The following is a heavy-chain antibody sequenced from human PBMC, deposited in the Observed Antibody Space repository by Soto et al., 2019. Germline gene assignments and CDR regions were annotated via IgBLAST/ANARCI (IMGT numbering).Heavy chain of an antibody. CDR1: VFSLSTSVVG. CDR3: AHRVYSCFDY. CDR2: IYWAEDK. D-gene: IGHD5-12*01. V-gene: IGHV2-5*02. Sequence: QITLKESGPTLVKPTQTLTLTCTFSVFSLSTSVVGVGWIRQPPGKALEWLALIYWAEDKRYSPSLKSRLTITKDASKNQVVLTMTNMDPVDTATYYCAHRVYSCFDYWGQGTLVTVSS. J-gene: IGHJ4*02.